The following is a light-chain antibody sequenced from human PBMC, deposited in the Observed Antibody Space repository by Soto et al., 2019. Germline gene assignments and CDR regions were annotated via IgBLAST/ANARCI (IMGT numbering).Light chain of an antibody. CDR1: QSVSSN. Sequence: EIVLTQSPATLSVSPGERVTLSCRASQSVSSNLAWYQQKPGQAPRLLIYGASTRATGIPARFSGSGSGTEFTLTISSLQPDDFATYYCQQYNGYSTWTFGQGTKVDIK. CDR2: GAS. J-gene: IGKJ1*01. CDR3: QQYNGYSTWT. V-gene: IGKV3-15*01.